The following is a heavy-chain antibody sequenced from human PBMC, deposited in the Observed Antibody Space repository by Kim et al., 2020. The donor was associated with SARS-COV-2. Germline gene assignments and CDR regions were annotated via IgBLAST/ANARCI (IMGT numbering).Heavy chain of an antibody. D-gene: IGHD1-20*01. J-gene: IGHJ4*02. V-gene: IGHV4-61*08. CDR3: AILRGTWYVEH. CDR2: MYNSGTT. CDR1: GVSVSTHDYF. Sequence: PSETLSLTCSVSGVSVSTHDYFCSWIRQAPGKGLEWIGYMYNSGTTNYNPSLKSRVTISLDTSKNQFSLKMTSVTAADTAVFYCAILRGTWYVEHWGQGTLVTVSS.